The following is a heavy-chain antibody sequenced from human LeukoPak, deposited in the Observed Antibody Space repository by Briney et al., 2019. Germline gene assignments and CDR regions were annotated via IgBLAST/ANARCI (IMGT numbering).Heavy chain of an antibody. CDR3: ARDEGLLVFDY. CDR2: IYYSGST. Sequence: SETLSLTCTVSGGSISSSSYYWGWIRQPPGKGLAWIGSIYYSGSTYYNPSLKSRVTTSVDTSKNQFTLKLTSVTAADTAVYYCARDEGLLVFDYWGQGTLVTVSS. CDR1: GGSISSSSYY. J-gene: IGHJ4*02. V-gene: IGHV4-39*06. D-gene: IGHD3-10*01.